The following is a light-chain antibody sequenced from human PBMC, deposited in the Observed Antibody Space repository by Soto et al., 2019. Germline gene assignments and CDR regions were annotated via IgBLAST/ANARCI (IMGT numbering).Light chain of an antibody. CDR3: QQYGSSAS. Sequence: DIVLTQSPATLSLSPWERATLYCAASQRVSGGFLAGYQQKPGLAPRLILYDTSFRATGIPDRFSGSGSGTDFTLTISRLDPEDFAVYYCQQYGSSASFGQGTRLEIK. CDR2: DTS. J-gene: IGKJ5*01. CDR1: QRVSGGF. V-gene: IGKV3D-20*01.